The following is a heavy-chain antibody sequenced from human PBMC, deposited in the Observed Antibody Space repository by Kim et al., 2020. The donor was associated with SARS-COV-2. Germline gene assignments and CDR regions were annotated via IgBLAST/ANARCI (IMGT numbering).Heavy chain of an antibody. J-gene: IGHJ4*02. CDR1: GFTFSSYS. D-gene: IGHD6-6*01. CDR3: AKDPATSSSYWAHGE. CDR2: ISGSGGST. Sequence: GGSLRLSCAASGFTFSSYSMSWVRQAPGKGLEWVSSISGSGGSTYYADSVKGRFTISRDNAKNTLYLQMSSLRAEDTAVYYCAKDPATSSSYWAHGEWGQGTPVTVSS. V-gene: IGHV3-23*01.